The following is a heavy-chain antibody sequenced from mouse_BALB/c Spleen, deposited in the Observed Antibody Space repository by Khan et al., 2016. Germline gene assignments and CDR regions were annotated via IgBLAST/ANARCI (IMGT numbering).Heavy chain of an antibody. CDR1: GDSITSGY. CDR3: ARDGNYDYAMDY. D-gene: IGHD2-1*01. J-gene: IGHJ4*01. CDR2: ISYSGST. V-gene: IGHV3-8*02. Sequence: EVKLLESGPSLVKPSQTLSLTCSVTGDSITSGYWNWIRKFSGNKLEYMGYISYSGSTYYNPSLKSRISITRDTSKNQYYLQLNSVTTEDTATYYCARDGNYDYAMDYWGQGTSVTVSS.